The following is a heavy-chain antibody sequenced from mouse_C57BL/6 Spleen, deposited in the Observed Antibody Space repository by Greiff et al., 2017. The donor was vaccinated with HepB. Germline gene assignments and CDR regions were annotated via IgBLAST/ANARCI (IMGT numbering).Heavy chain of an antibody. D-gene: IGHD3-2*02. CDR2: IDPSDSYT. J-gene: IGHJ2*01. CDR3: ARAAAQVLFDY. Sequence: QVQLQQSGAELVKPGASVKLSCKASGYTFTSYWMQWVKQRPGQGLEWIGEIDPSDSYTNYNQKFKGKATLTVDTSSSTAYMQLSSLTSEDSAVYYCARAAAQVLFDYWGQGTTLTVSS. V-gene: IGHV1-50*01. CDR1: GYTFTSYW.